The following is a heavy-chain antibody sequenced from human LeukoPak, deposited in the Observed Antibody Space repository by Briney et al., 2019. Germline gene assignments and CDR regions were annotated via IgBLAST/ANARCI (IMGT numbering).Heavy chain of an antibody. CDR1: GFTFSSYS. J-gene: IGHJ5*02. Sequence: PGGSLRLSCAASGFTFSSYSMNWVRQAPGKGLEWVATISYDKIRQYYADSVKGRFTISRDNSENTLYLQMNSLRLEDTAVYYCARDFEVPAGTHIFNWFDPWGQGVLVTVSS. CDR2: ISYDKIRQ. CDR3: ARDFEVPAGTHIFNWFDP. D-gene: IGHD2-2*01. V-gene: IGHV3-30*03.